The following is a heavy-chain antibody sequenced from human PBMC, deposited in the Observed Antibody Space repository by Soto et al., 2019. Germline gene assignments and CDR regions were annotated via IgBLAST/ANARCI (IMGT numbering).Heavy chain of an antibody. J-gene: IGHJ4*02. CDR1: GASISSSY. Sequence: PSETLSLTCTVSGASISSSYWSWVRQAPGKGLEWVSAISGSGGWTYYADSVKGRFTIPRDNSKNTLYLQMSSLRAEDTAVYYCAKDRASSWEGPSWGQGTLVTVSS. CDR2: ISGSGGWT. CDR3: AKDRASSWEGPS. D-gene: IGHD6-13*01. V-gene: IGHV3-23*01.